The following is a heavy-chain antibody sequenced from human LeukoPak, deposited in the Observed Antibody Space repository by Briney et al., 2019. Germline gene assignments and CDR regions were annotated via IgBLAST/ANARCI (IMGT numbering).Heavy chain of an antibody. D-gene: IGHD1-26*01. CDR3: ANRGSYGAFDI. Sequence: SETLSLTCTVSGGSISSYYWSWIRQPPGKGLEWIGYIYYSGSTNYNPSLKSRVTISVDTSKNQFSLKLSSVIAADTAVYYCANRGSYGAFDIWGQGTMVTVSS. CDR2: IYYSGST. CDR1: GGSISSYY. J-gene: IGHJ3*02. V-gene: IGHV4-59*01.